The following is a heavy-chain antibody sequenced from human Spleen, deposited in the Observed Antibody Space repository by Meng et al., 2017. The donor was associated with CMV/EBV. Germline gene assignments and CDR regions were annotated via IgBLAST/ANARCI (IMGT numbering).Heavy chain of an antibody. D-gene: IGHD2-21*01. CDR3: AKVERVSGHYYYAMDV. CDR2: IWFDGSNE. CDR1: GFTFSHHG. V-gene: IGHV3-33*06. J-gene: IGHJ6*02. Sequence: GESLKISCAASGFTFSHHGMHWVRQAPGKGLEWVAIIWFDGSNEYYADSVKGRFTISRDNSKNMVYLQMNSLRVEDAAVYYCAKVERVSGHYYYAMDVWGQGTTVTVSS.